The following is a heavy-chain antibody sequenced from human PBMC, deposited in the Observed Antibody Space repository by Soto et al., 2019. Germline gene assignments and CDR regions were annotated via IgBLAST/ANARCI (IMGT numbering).Heavy chain of an antibody. D-gene: IGHD6-13*01. J-gene: IGHJ5*02. Sequence: SVKVSCKASGGTFSSYTISWVRQAPGQGLEWMGRIIPILGIANYAQKFQGRVTITADKSTSTAYMELSSLRSEDTAVYYCARDGKAAGKKNWFDPWGQGTLVTVSS. CDR2: IIPILGIA. V-gene: IGHV1-69*04. CDR1: GGTFSSYT. CDR3: ARDGKAAGKKNWFDP.